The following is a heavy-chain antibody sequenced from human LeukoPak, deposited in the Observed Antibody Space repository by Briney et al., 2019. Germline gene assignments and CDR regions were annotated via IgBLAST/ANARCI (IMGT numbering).Heavy chain of an antibody. V-gene: IGHV3-23*01. D-gene: IGHD5-18*01. Sequence: PGGSLRLSGAASGFTFSTYAMNWVRQAPGKGLEWVSAINHSGGSIYYADSVKGRFTVSRDNSKNTLYLRMNSLRAEDTAIYYCAKDKDPSMVTSHYFHYWGQGALVTVSS. J-gene: IGHJ4*02. CDR2: INHSGGSI. CDR3: AKDKDPSMVTSHYFHY. CDR1: GFTFSTYA.